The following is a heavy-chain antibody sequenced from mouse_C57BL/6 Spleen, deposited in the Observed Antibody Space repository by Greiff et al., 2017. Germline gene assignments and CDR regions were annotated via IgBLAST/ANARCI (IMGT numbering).Heavy chain of an antibody. CDR1: GYAFSSYW. V-gene: IGHV1-80*01. D-gene: IGHD1-1*01. J-gene: IGHJ1*03. CDR2: IYPGDGDT. Sequence: QVQLQQSGAELVKPGASVKISCKASGYAFSSYWMNWVKQRPGKGLEWIGQIYPGDGDTNYNGKFKGKATLTADKSSSTAYMQLSSLTSEDSAVYFCARSYYGSSYRYFDVWGTGTTVTVSS. CDR3: ARSYYGSSYRYFDV.